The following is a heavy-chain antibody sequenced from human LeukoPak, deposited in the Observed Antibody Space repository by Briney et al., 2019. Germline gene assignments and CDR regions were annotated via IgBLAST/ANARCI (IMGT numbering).Heavy chain of an antibody. CDR2: INPNSGGT. D-gene: IGHD2-2*02. J-gene: IGHJ5*02. CDR1: GYTFTGYY. Sequence: ASVKVSCKASGYTFTGYYMHWVRQAPGQGLEWMGWINPNSGGTNYAQKFQGRVTMTRDTSISTAYMEPSRLRSDDTAVYYCARVPRRVVVPAAILFDPWGQGTLVTVSS. CDR3: ARVPRRVVVPAAILFDP. V-gene: IGHV1-2*02.